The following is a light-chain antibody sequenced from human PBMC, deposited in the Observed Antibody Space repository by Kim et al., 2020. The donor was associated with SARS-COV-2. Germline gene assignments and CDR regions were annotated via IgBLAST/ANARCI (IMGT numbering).Light chain of an antibody. CDR3: QKYNSAPLT. CDR2: AAS. CDR1: QGISSY. V-gene: IGKV1-27*01. J-gene: IGKJ4*01. Sequence: ASVGDRVTITCRASQGISSYLGWYQQKPGKVPKLLIYAASALQSGVPSRFSGSGSGTDFTLTISSLQPEDVATYYCQKYNSAPLTFGGGTKVDIK.